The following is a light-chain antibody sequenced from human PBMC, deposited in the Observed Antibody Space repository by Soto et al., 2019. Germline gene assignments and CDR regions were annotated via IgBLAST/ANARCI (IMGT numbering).Light chain of an antibody. J-gene: IGLJ1*01. CDR2: GND. CDR1: SSNIGRRA. CDR3: ASWDDNLNGYV. V-gene: IGLV1-44*01. Sequence: QSVLTQPPSASGTPGQTITMSCSGGSSNIGRRAVNWYQQFPGAAPKLLTYGNDQRPSGVPGRFSGSKSGTSASLAISGLQSDDEADYYCASWDDNLNGYVFGDGTKVTVL.